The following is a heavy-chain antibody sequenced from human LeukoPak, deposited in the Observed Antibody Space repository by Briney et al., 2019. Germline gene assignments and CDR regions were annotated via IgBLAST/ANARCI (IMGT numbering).Heavy chain of an antibody. Sequence: GGSLRLSCAASGLTFSAFWMTWVRQAPGKGLEWVANIKQDGSEIYYADSVRGRFTISRDNAKNSLYLQMNSLRAEDSALYYCARVAYNSGWNIGHWGQGTLVTVSS. D-gene: IGHD5-12*01. CDR1: GLTFSAFW. CDR3: ARVAYNSGWNIGH. J-gene: IGHJ4*02. V-gene: IGHV3-7*04. CDR2: IKQDGSEI.